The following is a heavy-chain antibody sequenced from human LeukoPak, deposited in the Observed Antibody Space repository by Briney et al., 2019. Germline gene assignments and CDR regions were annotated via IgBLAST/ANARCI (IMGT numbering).Heavy chain of an antibody. J-gene: IGHJ5*02. V-gene: IGHV4-39*07. D-gene: IGHD5-12*01. CDR3: ARGGLRLNWFDP. CDR2: IYYSGST. Sequence: PSETLSLTCTVSGGSISSSSYYWGWISQPPGKGLEWIGSIYYSGSTYYNPSLKSRVTISVDTSKNQFSLKLSSVTAADTAVYYCARGGLRLNWFDPWGQGTLVTVSS. CDR1: GGSISSSSYY.